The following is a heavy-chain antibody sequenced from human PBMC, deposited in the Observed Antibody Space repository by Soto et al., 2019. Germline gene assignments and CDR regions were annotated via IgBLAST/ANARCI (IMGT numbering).Heavy chain of an antibody. D-gene: IGHD3-10*01. Sequence: GSLRPSCAASGFTFSSYWMSWVRQAPGKGLEWVANIKQDGSEKYYVDSVKGRFTISRDNAKNSLYLQMNSLRAEDTAVYYCARDRPRRMVRGVISWFDPWGQGTLVTVSS. CDR3: ARDRPRRMVRGVISWFDP. CDR2: IKQDGSEK. CDR1: GFTFSSYW. V-gene: IGHV3-7*03. J-gene: IGHJ5*02.